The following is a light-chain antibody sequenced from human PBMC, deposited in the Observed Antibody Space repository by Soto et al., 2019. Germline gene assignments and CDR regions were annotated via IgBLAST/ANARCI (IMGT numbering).Light chain of an antibody. CDR1: SGHSNYA. V-gene: IGLV4-69*01. CDR3: QTWDTGISVV. CDR2: LNNDGSH. J-gene: IGLJ2*01. Sequence: QLVLTQSPSASASLGASVKLTCTLSSGHSNYAIAWHQQQPEKRPRYLMKLNNDGSHSKGDGIPDRFSGSSSGAERYLTISSLQSEDESDYYCQTWDTGISVVFGGGTKVTVL.